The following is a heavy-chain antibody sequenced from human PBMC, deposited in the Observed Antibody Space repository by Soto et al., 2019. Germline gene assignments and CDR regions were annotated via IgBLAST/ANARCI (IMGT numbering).Heavy chain of an antibody. V-gene: IGHV3-30*18. D-gene: IGHD4-17*01. J-gene: IGHJ6*02. CDR3: AKDLQSYGDYDYYCYGMDV. Sequence: QVQLVDSGGGEVQPGRSLTLSCAASGFTFSTYGMHWVRQTPGKGLEWVAVISYDGTNKFYSDSVKGRFTISRDNFKNTLTLQMNSLRDDDTAVYSCAKDLQSYGDYDYYCYGMDVWGLGTRVSVSS. CDR2: ISYDGTNK. CDR1: GFTFSTYG.